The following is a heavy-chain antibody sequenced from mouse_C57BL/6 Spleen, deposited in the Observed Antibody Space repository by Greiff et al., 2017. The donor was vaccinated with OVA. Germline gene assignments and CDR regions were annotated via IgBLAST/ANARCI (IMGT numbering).Heavy chain of an antibody. CDR3: ARDPLRLDY. J-gene: IGHJ4*01. CDR1: GYTFTSYW. CDR2: IDPSDSYT. D-gene: IGHD1-3*01. Sequence: VQLQQPGAELVKPGASVKLSCKASGYTFTSYWMQWVKQRPGQGLEWIGEIDPSDSYTNYNQKFKGKATLTVDTSSSTAYMQLSSLTSEDSAVYYCARDPLRLDYWGQGTSVTVSS. V-gene: IGHV1-50*01.